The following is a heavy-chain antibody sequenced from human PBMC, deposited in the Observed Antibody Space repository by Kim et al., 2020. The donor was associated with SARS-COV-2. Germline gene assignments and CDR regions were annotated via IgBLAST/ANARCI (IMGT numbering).Heavy chain of an antibody. CDR1: GFMFSSHA. CDR2: ISGGGDTT. Sequence: GGSLRLSCVASGFMFSSHAMTWVRQAPGKGLKRVSIISGGGDTTYYADSVKGRFTVSRDNSKNTLYLQMNSLRAEDTALYFCAKDQSGNYYYYSGMDVWG. CDR3: AKDQSGNYYYYSGMDV. D-gene: IGHD1-26*01. V-gene: IGHV3-23*01. J-gene: IGHJ6*01.